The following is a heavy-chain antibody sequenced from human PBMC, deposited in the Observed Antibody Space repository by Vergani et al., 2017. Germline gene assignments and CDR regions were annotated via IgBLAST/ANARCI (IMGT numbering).Heavy chain of an antibody. D-gene: IGHD2-21*01. CDR1: GFTFDDYT. CDR3: AKDYVVRHYYYYMDV. J-gene: IGHJ6*03. Sequence: EVQLVESGGVVVQPGGSLRLSCAASGFTFDDYTMHWVRQAPGKGLEWVSLISWDGGSTYYADSVKGRFTISRDNSKNSLYLQMNSLRTEDTALYYCAKDYVVRHYYYYMDVWGKGTTVTVSS. V-gene: IGHV3-43*01. CDR2: ISWDGGST.